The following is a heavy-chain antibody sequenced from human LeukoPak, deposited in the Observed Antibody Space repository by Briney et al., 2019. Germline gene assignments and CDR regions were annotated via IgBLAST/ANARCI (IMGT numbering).Heavy chain of an antibody. D-gene: IGHD1-1*01. J-gene: IGHJ5*02. Sequence: PGGSLRLSCAASGFSFSTHSMNWIRQAPGKGLEWVSSINSDSIWIYYADSVRGRFTISRDNARNSLYLQMNSLRVEDTAIYYCARDAGGRTQREGWFDPWGQGTLVTVSS. CDR2: INSDSIWI. V-gene: IGHV3-21*01. CDR3: ARDAGGRTQREGWFDP. CDR1: GFSFSTHS.